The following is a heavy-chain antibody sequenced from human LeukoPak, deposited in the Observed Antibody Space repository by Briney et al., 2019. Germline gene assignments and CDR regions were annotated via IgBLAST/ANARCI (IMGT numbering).Heavy chain of an antibody. Sequence: PSETLSLTCTVSGGSISSSSYYWGWIRQPPGKGLEWIGSIYYSGDTFYNPSLKRRLTISVDTSKNQFSLKLSSVTAADTAVYYCAALLKGPVPPATGAPWGQGTLVTVSS. D-gene: IGHD2-2*01. J-gene: IGHJ5*02. CDR1: GGSISSSSYY. CDR3: AALLKGPVPPATGAP. V-gene: IGHV4-39*01. CDR2: IYYSGDT.